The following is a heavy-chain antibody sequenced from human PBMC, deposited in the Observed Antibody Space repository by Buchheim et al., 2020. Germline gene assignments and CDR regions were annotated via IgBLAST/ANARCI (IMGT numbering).Heavy chain of an antibody. V-gene: IGHV3-7*01. CDR2: IKQDGSDK. D-gene: IGHD3-22*01. Sequence: EVQLVESGGGLVQPGGSLRLSCVASGFTFSSYWMSWVRQAPGKGLQWVANIKQDGSDKNYVDSVKGRFTISRDNAKKSLYVQMNSLRAEDTAVHYCARGYYDSSGSQYYFDYWGQGT. CDR3: ARGYYDSSGSQYYFDY. CDR1: GFTFSSYW. J-gene: IGHJ4*02.